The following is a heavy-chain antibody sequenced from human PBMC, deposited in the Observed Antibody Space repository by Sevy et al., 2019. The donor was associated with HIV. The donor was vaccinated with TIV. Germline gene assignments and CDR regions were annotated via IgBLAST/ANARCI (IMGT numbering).Heavy chain of an antibody. CDR1: GFTFSKYS. J-gene: IGHJ4*02. Sequence: GGSLRPSCAASGFTFSKYSMSWVRQPPGKGLEWVSTLSFGCGEINYADSVKGRLTISRDNSKSSVYLQMNNLRPEDTAVYYCAREGCTKPHDYWGQGTLVTVSS. CDR3: AREGCTKPHDY. CDR2: LSFGCGEI. D-gene: IGHD2-8*01. V-gene: IGHV3-23*01.